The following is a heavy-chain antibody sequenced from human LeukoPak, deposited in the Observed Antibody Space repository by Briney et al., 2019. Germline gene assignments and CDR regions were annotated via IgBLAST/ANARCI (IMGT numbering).Heavy chain of an antibody. J-gene: IGHJ4*02. CDR1: GFTFGIYA. CDR2: IGPSGSNI. Sequence: PGGSLRLSCAASGFTFGIYAMNWVRQAPGKGLEWVSYIGPSGSNIYYADSVKGRFTISRDNAKDSLYLQMNSLRAEDTAVYYCAKDRWRGSYYDYWGQGTLVSVSS. V-gene: IGHV3-48*01. CDR3: AKDRWRGSYYDY. D-gene: IGHD4-23*01.